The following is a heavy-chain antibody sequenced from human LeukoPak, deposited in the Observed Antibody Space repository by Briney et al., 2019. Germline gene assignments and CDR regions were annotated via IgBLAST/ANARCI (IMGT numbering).Heavy chain of an antibody. Sequence: GGSLRLSCAASGFTFSSSAMSWVRQAPEKGLEWVSSISGSGSGGSTYYADSVKGRFTISRDNSKNTLYLQMSSLRAEDTAVYYCAKSGYNRFDYWGQGTLVTVSS. J-gene: IGHJ4*02. CDR1: GFTFSSSA. D-gene: IGHD5-24*01. CDR2: ISGSGSGGST. V-gene: IGHV3-23*01. CDR3: AKSGYNRFDY.